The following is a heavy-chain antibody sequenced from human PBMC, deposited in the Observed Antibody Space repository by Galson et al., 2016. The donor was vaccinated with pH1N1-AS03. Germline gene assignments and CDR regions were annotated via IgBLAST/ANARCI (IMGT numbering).Heavy chain of an antibody. D-gene: IGHD6-19*01. Sequence: QSGAEVKKPGESLKISCKASAYTFANYWIVWVRQMPGKGLKWMGIMYPANFDTRYSPSFQGHVTISADTSINTAYLQWSSLRASDTAMYYCARRISVTGREFDSWGQGTLVTVSS. CDR1: AYTFANYW. CDR3: ARRISVTGREFDS. CDR2: MYPANFDT. J-gene: IGHJ5*01. V-gene: IGHV5-51*01.